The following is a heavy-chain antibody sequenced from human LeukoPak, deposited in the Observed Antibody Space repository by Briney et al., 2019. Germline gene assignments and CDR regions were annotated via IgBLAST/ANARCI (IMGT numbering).Heavy chain of an antibody. CDR2: ISGSGGST. CDR1: GFTFSTYA. J-gene: IGHJ6*02. D-gene: IGHD1-26*01. CDR3: AKDLQWGDYYYGMDV. V-gene: IGHV3-23*01. Sequence: QPGGSLRLSCAASGFTFSTYAMSWVRQAPGKGLEWVSAISGSGGSTYHADSVKGRFTISRDNSKNTLYLQMNSLRAEDTAVYYCAKDLQWGDYYYGMDVWGQGTRVTVSS.